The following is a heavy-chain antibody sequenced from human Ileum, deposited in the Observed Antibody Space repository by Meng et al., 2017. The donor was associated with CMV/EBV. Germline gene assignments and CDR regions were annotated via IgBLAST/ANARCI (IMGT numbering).Heavy chain of an antibody. J-gene: IGHJ5*02. Sequence: LYCAASGVTVRRNYMSWVRQAPGKGLEWVSVIFAGGATYYADSVKGRFTISRDNSKNTLYLQMISLRVDDTAVYYCVRDRGEDWFDPWGQGTLVTVSS. V-gene: IGHV3-66*02. CDR3: VRDRGEDWFDP. CDR1: GVTVRRNY. CDR2: IFAGGAT. D-gene: IGHD3-16*01.